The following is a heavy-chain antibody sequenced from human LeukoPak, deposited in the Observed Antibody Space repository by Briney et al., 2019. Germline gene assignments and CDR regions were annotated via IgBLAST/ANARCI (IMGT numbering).Heavy chain of an antibody. CDR2: ISWSSSRI. Sequence: GGSLRLSCAASGFTFDDYAMHWVRQAPGKGLEWVSSISWSSSRIGYADSVKGRFTASRDNAKNSLYLQMNSLRGEDTALYYCAKDDRGGLQYNLDSWGQGTLVTVSS. CDR1: GFTFDDYA. J-gene: IGHJ4*02. V-gene: IGHV3-9*01. CDR3: AKDDRGGLQYNLDS. D-gene: IGHD1-14*01.